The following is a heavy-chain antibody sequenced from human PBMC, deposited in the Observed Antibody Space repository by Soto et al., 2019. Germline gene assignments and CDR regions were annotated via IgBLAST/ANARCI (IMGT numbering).Heavy chain of an antibody. J-gene: IGHJ4*02. V-gene: IGHV3-33*01. CDR2: TRHDGSNT. D-gene: IGHD1-26*01. CDR1: GFNCSGYG. Sequence: QVQLVESGGGVVQPGRSLRLSGAASGFNCSGYGIHWVRQAPGKGLQWVVITRHDGSNTYYADSVRGRFTISRDNSKNTLYLQMNSLRVEDTAVYYCARDGVGATTYFGYFDYWGQGTPITVSS. CDR3: ARDGVGATTYFGYFDY.